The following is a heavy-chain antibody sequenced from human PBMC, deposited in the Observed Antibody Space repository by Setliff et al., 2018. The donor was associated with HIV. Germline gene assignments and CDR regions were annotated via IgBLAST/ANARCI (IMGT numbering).Heavy chain of an antibody. CDR3: ARGGNSRAAWFDS. J-gene: IGHJ5*01. D-gene: IGHD6-6*01. Sequence: NPSETLSLTCSVSGGSISSGGHYWSWIRQQPGKGLEWIGYTHYTGSNFYNPSFTSRLTISIDTSKNQFSLKLTSMTAADTAVYFCARGGNSRAAWFDSWGQGTLVTVSS. CDR2: THYTGSN. CDR1: GGSISSGGHY. V-gene: IGHV4-31*02.